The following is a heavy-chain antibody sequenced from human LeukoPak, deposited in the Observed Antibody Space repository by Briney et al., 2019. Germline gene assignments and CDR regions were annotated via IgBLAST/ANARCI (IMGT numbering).Heavy chain of an antibody. V-gene: IGHV4-30-2*01. CDR3: ARAMYCSGGSCYSDYYYGMDV. CDR2: IYHSGGT. D-gene: IGHD2-15*01. CDR1: GGSISSGGYS. Sequence: PSQTLSLTCAVSGGSISSGGYSWSWIRQPPGKGLEWVGYIYHSGGTYYNPSLKSRVTISVDRSKNQFSLKLSSVTAADTAVYYCARAMYCSGGSCYSDYYYGMDVWGQGTTVTVSS. J-gene: IGHJ6*02.